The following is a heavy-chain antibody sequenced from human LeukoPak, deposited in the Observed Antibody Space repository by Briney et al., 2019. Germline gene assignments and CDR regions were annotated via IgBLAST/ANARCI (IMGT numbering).Heavy chain of an antibody. CDR2: ISYDGSNK. CDR3: AARKVRRVWFYLDY. Sequence: GGSLRLSCAASGFTFSSYGMHWVRQAPGKGLEWVAVISYDGSNKYYADSVKGRFTISRDNSKNTLYLQMNSLRVEDTAVYFCAARKVRRVWFYLDYWGQGTLVTVSS. V-gene: IGHV3-30*03. CDR1: GFTFSSYG. J-gene: IGHJ4*02. D-gene: IGHD6-19*01.